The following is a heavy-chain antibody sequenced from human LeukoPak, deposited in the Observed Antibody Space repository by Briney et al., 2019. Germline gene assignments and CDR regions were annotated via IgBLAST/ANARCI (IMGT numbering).Heavy chain of an antibody. J-gene: IGHJ4*02. D-gene: IGHD4-23*01. Sequence: ASVKVSCKSSGYTFTDYYIHWVRQAPGQGLEWMGWINPKSGDTNYAQKFQGRVTMTRDTSISTAYMELSRLRSDDTAVYYCARADGDYGGNYVYWGQGTLVTVSS. CDR3: ARADGDYGGNYVY. V-gene: IGHV1-2*02. CDR1: GYTFTDYY. CDR2: INPKSGDT.